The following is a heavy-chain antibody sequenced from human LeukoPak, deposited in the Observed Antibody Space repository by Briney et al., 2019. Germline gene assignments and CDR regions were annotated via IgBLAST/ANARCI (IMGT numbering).Heavy chain of an antibody. D-gene: IGHD3-10*01. V-gene: IGHV4-4*07. J-gene: IGHJ5*02. CDR1: GGSISSY. CDR3: ARDSGTTGEVKFDP. CDR2: IYGSGTT. Sequence: SETLSLTCTVSGGSISSYWSWIRQPAGKGLEWIGRIYGSGTTAYNPSLKSRVSMSIDTSKNQFSLKLMSVTAADTAVYYCARDSGTTGEVKFDPWGQGTLVTVSS.